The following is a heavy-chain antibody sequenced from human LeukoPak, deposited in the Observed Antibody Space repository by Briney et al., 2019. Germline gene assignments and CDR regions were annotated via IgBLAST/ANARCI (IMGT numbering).Heavy chain of an antibody. CDR3: ATWGSSRIFDY. CDR2: INPSGGST. J-gene: IGHJ4*02. CDR1: GYTFTSYY. D-gene: IGHD6-13*01. V-gene: IGHV1-46*01. Sequence: ASVKVSCKASGYTFTSYYMHWVRQAPGQGLEWMGIINPSGGSTSYAQKFQGRVTMTRDMSTSTVYMELSSLRSEDMAVYYCATWGSSRIFDYWGQGTLVTVSS.